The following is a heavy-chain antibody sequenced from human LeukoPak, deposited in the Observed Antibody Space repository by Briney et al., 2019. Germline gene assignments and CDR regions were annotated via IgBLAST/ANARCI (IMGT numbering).Heavy chain of an antibody. Sequence: GGSLRLSCAASGFTFSSYAMHWVRQAPGKGLEWVAVIWYDGSNKYYADSVKGRFTISRDNSKNTLYLQMNSLRAEDTAVYYCASIHSSSWSDDAFDIWVQGRTVTVSS. CDR3: ASIHSSSWSDDAFDI. D-gene: IGHD6-13*01. CDR2: IWYDGSNK. V-gene: IGHV3-33*08. CDR1: GFTFSSYA. J-gene: IGHJ3*02.